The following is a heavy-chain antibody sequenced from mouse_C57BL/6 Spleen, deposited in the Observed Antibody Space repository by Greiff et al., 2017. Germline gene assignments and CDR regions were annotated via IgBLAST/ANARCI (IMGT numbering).Heavy chain of an antibody. CDR3: TYGSSPFAY. V-gene: IGHV14-4*01. Sequence: VHVKQSGAELVRPGASVKLSCTASGFNIKDDYMHWVKQRPEQGLEWIGWIDPENGDTEYASKFQGKATITADTSSNTAYLQLSSLTSEDTAVYYCTYGSSPFAYWGQGTLVTVSA. CDR2: IDPENGDT. D-gene: IGHD1-1*01. J-gene: IGHJ3*01. CDR1: GFNIKDDY.